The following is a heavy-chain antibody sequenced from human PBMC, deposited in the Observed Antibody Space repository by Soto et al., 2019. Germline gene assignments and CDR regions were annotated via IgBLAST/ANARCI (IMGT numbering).Heavy chain of an antibody. Sequence: QVQLVESGGDVVQPGRSLRLSCSASGFTFSSYSVHWVRQAPGKGLEWLAFMSYDGSTKYYADSVKGRLTVSRDNSKNTLYLQMDSLRTEDTAVYYCARDAYDDPPGYFQHWGQGTLLTVSS. CDR2: MSYDGSTK. D-gene: IGHD3-22*01. CDR3: ARDAYDDPPGYFQH. V-gene: IGHV3-30-3*01. J-gene: IGHJ1*01. CDR1: GFTFSSYS.